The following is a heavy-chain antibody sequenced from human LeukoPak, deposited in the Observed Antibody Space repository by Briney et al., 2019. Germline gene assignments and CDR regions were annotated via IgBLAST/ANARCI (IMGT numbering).Heavy chain of an antibody. V-gene: IGHV3-7*01. Sequence: GRSLRLSCAASGFTFSSYWMSWVRQAPGKGLEWVANIHQDGSAKYYVDSVKGRLTISRDNAKNSLYLQMNSLRAEDTAVYYCARFAEVWGSYRRFDYWGQGTLVTVSS. D-gene: IGHD3-16*02. CDR3: ARFAEVWGSYRRFDY. CDR2: IHQDGSAK. CDR1: GFTFSSYW. J-gene: IGHJ4*02.